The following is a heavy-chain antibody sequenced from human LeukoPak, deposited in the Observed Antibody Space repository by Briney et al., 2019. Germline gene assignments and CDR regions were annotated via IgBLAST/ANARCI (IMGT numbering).Heavy chain of an antibody. V-gene: IGHV3-23*01. Sequence: GGSLRLSCAASGFTFSSYAMSWVRQAPGKGLEWVSAISGSGGSTYYADSVEGRFTISRDNSKNTLYLQMNSLRAEDTAVYYCAKAPTAQYYDSSGRGVYFDYWGQGTLVTVSS. J-gene: IGHJ4*02. CDR1: GFTFSSYA. CDR2: ISGSGGST. CDR3: AKAPTAQYYDSSGRGVYFDY. D-gene: IGHD3-22*01.